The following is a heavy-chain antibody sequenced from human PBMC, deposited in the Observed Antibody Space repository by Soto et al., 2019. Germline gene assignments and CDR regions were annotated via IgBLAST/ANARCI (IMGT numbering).Heavy chain of an antibody. J-gene: IGHJ4*02. CDR2: IFPIFGTA. Sequence: SVKVSCKASGGTFSSYAFSWVRQAPGQGLEWMGGIFPIFGTANYAQNFQGRVTITADESTSTSYMELSSLRSEDAAVYYCALPRGVDKAMVQGSYFDYWGQGTLVTVYS. D-gene: IGHD5-18*01. CDR3: ALPRGVDKAMVQGSYFDY. CDR1: GGTFSSYA. V-gene: IGHV1-69*13.